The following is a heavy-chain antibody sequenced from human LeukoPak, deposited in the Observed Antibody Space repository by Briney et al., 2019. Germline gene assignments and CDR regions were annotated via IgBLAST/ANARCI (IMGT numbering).Heavy chain of an antibody. CDR3: ARGVGYCSSTSCYWWFDP. Sequence: PGGSLRLSCAASGFTFSSYWMHWVRQAPGKGLVRVSRINSDGSSTSYADSVKGRFTISRDNAKSTLYLQMNSLRAEDTAVYYCARGVGYCSSTSCYWWFDPWGQGTLVTVSS. V-gene: IGHV3-74*01. J-gene: IGHJ5*02. CDR2: INSDGSST. CDR1: GFTFSSYW. D-gene: IGHD2-2*01.